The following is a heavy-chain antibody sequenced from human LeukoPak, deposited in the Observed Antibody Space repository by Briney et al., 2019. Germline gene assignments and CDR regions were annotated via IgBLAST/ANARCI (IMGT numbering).Heavy chain of an antibody. V-gene: IGHV4-61*08. CDR1: GGSISSGGYY. J-gene: IGHJ5*02. D-gene: IGHD4-23*01. CDR3: ARDGFGGPFDP. Sequence: PSQTLSLTCTVSGGSISSGGYYWSWIRQPPGKGLEWIGYIYYSGSTNYNPSLKSRVTISVDTSKNQFSLKLSSVTAADTAVYYCARDGFGGPFDPWGQGTLVTVSS. CDR2: IYYSGST.